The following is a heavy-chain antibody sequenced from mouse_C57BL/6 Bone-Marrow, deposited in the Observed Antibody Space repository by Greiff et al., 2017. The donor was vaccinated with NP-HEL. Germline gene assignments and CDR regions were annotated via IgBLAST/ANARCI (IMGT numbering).Heavy chain of an antibody. Sequence: EVKLQQSGAELVRPGASVKLSCTASCFNIKDDYMHWVKQRPEQGLEWIGWIDPENGDTEYASKFQGKATITADTSSNTAYLQLSSLTSEDTAVYYCTTGLWFAYWVQGTLVTVSA. CDR3: TTGLWFAY. V-gene: IGHV14-4*01. CDR1: CFNIKDDY. CDR2: IDPENGDT. J-gene: IGHJ3*01.